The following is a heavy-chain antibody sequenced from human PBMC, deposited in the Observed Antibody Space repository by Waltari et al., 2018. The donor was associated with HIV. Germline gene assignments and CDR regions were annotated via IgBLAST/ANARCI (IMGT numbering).Heavy chain of an antibody. CDR3: AREQYYYDSSGYYSDAFDI. Sequence: QLVQSGAEVKKPGASVKVSCKASGYTFTSYGISWVRQAPGQGLEWMGWISAYNGNTNYAQKLQGRVTMTTDTSTSTAYMELRSLRSDDTAVYYCAREQYYYDSSGYYSDAFDIWGQGTMVTVSS. D-gene: IGHD3-22*01. CDR2: ISAYNGNT. J-gene: IGHJ3*02. CDR1: GYTFTSYG. V-gene: IGHV1-18*01.